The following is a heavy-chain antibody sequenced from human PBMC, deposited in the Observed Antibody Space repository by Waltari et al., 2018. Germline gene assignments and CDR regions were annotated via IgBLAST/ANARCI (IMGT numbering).Heavy chain of an antibody. CDR2: ISPDASDT. CDR3: ARVSRRTYRSPVPGRHYYYGMDV. V-gene: IGHV3-74*03. CDR1: GFSFSSFG. Sequence: EEQLVESGGGLVQPGDSLRRSCAASGFSFSSFGENWVRQAPRRGPLWVPRISPDASDTTYADSVKCRFTISRDNARNTLYLPMNRLRAEDTAVYFCARVSRRTYRSPVPGRHYYYGMDVWGQGTTVTFSS. J-gene: IGHJ6*02. D-gene: IGHD1-1*01.